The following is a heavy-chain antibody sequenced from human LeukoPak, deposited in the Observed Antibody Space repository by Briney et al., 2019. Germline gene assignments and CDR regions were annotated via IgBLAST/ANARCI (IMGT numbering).Heavy chain of an antibody. V-gene: IGHV3-23*01. CDR1: GFTFSGSP. CDR2: ISGSGGST. Sequence: PGGSLRLSCAASGFTFSGSPMSCGRQAPGKGLEWVSTISGSGGSTHYADSVTGRFTISRDNSKNTLYLHMNTLRAEDTVVYYCARGAGAMTDSCGPGTLVTVSS. J-gene: IGHJ4*02. CDR3: ARGAGAMTDS. D-gene: IGHD2-2*01.